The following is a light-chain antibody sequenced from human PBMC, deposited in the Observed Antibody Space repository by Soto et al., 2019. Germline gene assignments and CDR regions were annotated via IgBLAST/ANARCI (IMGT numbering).Light chain of an antibody. CDR2: GAF. J-gene: IGKJ4*01. Sequence: IFLTQSPGSLSLSSGERATLSCRASQTVRSSYLAWYQQRPGQAPKLLIYGAFHRATGIPDRFSGSKSGRDYTLSISRLDPEDSAVYYCQQYGDSITFGGGTKVEIK. V-gene: IGKV3-20*01. CDR1: QTVRSSY. CDR3: QQYGDSIT.